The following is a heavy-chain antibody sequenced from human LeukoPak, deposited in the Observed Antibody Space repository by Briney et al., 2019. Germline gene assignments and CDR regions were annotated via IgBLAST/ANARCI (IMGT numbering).Heavy chain of an antibody. Sequence: SETLSLTCAVYGGSFSGYYWSWIRQPPGKGLEWIGEINHSGSTNYNPSLKSRVTISVDTSKNQFSLKLSSVTAADTAVYYCARDGSGYDTDDWGQGTLVTVSS. CDR3: ARDGSGYDTDD. CDR2: INHSGST. CDR1: GGSFSGYY. V-gene: IGHV4-34*01. J-gene: IGHJ4*02. D-gene: IGHD5-12*01.